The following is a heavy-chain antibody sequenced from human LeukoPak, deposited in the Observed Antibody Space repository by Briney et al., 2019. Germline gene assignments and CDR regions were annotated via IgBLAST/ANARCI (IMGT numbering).Heavy chain of an antibody. CDR3: VRALYDGSGYYSHFDY. Sequence: GVSLRLSCAGSGFTFSSYSMTWVRQAPGKGLEWVSSITRSSIYTYYADSVKGRFTISSDNAKKSLYLQMNSLRTEDTAVYYCVRALYDGSGYYSHFDYWGQGTMVSVCS. V-gene: IGHV3-21*01. J-gene: IGHJ4*02. D-gene: IGHD3-22*01. CDR1: GFTFSSYS. CDR2: ITRSSIYT.